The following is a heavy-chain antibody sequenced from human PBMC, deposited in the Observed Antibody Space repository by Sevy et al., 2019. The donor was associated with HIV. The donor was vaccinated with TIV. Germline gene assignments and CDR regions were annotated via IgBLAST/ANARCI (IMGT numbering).Heavy chain of an antibody. CDR1: GFTFSSYG. D-gene: IGHD6-13*01. J-gene: IGHJ6*02. V-gene: IGHV3-30*18. Sequence: GGSLRLSCAASGFTFSSYGMHWVRQAPGKGLEWVAVISYDGGNKYYADSVKGRFTISRENSKNTLYLQMNSLRAEDTAVYYCAKEQNRYSSSWPYYYYYYGMDVWGQGTTVTVSS. CDR3: AKEQNRYSSSWPYYYYYYGMDV. CDR2: ISYDGGNK.